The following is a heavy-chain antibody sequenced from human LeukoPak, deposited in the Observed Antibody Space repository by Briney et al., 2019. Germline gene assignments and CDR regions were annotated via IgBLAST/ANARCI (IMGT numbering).Heavy chain of an antibody. CDR2: INYNGIYI. V-gene: IGHV3-21*01. CDR1: GLTFSSYD. CDR3: ARIGPGRDGSNSFDQ. Sequence: GGSLRLSCAASGLTFSSYDMTWVRQAPGKGLEYVSSINYNGIYIFSADSVKGRFTISRDNAKNSLYLEMNSLRVEDTAFYYCARIGPGRDGSNSFDQWGKGTLVIVSS. D-gene: IGHD5-24*01. J-gene: IGHJ4*02.